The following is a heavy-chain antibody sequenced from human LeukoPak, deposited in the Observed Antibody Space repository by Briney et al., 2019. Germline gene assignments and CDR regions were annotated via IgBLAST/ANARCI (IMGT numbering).Heavy chain of an antibody. Sequence: PGGSLRLSCAASRFTFSDYYMSWIRQAPGKGLEWVSFISSSGSTIYYADSVKGRFTISRDNAKNSLYLQMNSLRAEDTAVYYCARGRAYDSRGYYYPYYGMDVWGQGTTVTVSS. CDR3: ARGRAYDSRGYYYPYYGMDV. D-gene: IGHD3-22*01. J-gene: IGHJ6*02. CDR2: ISSSGSTI. V-gene: IGHV3-11*01. CDR1: RFTFSDYY.